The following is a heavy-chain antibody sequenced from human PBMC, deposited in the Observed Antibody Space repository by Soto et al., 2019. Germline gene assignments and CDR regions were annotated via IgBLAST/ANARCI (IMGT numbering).Heavy chain of an antibody. D-gene: IGHD2-2*02. J-gene: IGHJ6*02. Sequence: GPVKVSCKASGYTFSGYYIHWLRQAPGQGLEWMGWINPNSGGTNYAQKFQGRVTVTRDTPTSTAYMELSRLTSDDTAVYYCARSLTEGYCTITGCYTRPLYGMDVWGQGTTVTVSS. CDR3: ARSLTEGYCTITGCYTRPLYGMDV. CDR2: INPNSGGT. CDR1: GYTFSGYY. V-gene: IGHV1-2*02.